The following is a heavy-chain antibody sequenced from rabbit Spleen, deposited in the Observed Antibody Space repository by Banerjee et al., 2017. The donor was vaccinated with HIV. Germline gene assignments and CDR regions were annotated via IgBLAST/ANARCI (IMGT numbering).Heavy chain of an antibody. CDR3: ARDTGTSFSTYGMDL. CDR2: IYGGSSGST. CDR1: GFSFSSSYY. V-gene: IGHV1S40*01. J-gene: IGHJ6*01. D-gene: IGHD8-1*01. Sequence: QSLEESGGDLVKPGASLTLTCTASGFSFSSSYYMCWVRQAPGKGLECIACIYGGSSGSTYYADWAKGRFTISKTSSTTVTLQMTSLTVADTATYFCARDTGTSFSTYGMDLWGPGTLVTVS.